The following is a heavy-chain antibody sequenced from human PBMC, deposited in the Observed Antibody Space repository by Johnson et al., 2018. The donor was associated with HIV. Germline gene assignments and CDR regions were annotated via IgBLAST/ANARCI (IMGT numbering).Heavy chain of an antibody. CDR2: ISSSGSTI. V-gene: IGHV3-11*01. D-gene: IGHD1-26*01. Sequence: QVQLVESGGSLVQPGGSLRLSCAASGFTFSDYYMSWIRQTPGKGLEWVSYISSSGSTIYYADSVKGRFSISRDNAKNSLYLQMNSLRAEDTAVYYCARDSAGIVGGTEGFDMWGQGTMVTVSS. J-gene: IGHJ3*02. CDR1: GFTFSDYY. CDR3: ARDSAGIVGGTEGFDM.